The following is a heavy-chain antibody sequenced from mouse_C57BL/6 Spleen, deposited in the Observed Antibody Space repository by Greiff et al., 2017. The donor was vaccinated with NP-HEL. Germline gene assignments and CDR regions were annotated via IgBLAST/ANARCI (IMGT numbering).Heavy chain of an antibody. Sequence: EVQLQQSGGDLVKPGGSLKLSCAASGFTFSSYGMSWVRQTPDKRLEWVATISSGGSYTYYPDSVKGRFTISRDNAKNTLYLQMSSLKSEDTAMYYCARGDSRYFDYWGQGTTLTVSS. D-gene: IGHD6-1*01. CDR2: ISSGGSYT. CDR3: ARGDSRYFDY. V-gene: IGHV5-6*01. J-gene: IGHJ2*01. CDR1: GFTFSSYG.